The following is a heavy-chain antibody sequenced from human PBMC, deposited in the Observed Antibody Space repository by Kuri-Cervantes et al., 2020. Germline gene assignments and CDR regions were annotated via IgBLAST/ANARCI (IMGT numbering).Heavy chain of an antibody. D-gene: IGHD3-10*01. CDR1: GGSISSSSYY. Sequence: SETLSLTCTVSGGSISSSSYYWGWIRQPPGKGLEWIGSIYYSGSTYYNPSLKSRVTISVDTSKNQFSLKLSSVTAADTAVYYCARLGAGYGSGSYDYWGQGTLVTVSS. V-gene: IGHV4-39*07. J-gene: IGHJ4*02. CDR3: ARLGAGYGSGSYDY. CDR2: IYYSGST.